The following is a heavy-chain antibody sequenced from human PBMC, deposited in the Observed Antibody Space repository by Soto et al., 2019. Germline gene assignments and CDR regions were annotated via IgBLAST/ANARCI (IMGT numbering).Heavy chain of an antibody. CDR3: ARDGGAVLRFLEWLPETYYYYGMDV. Sequence: SCKASGYTFSSYAMHWVRQAPGKGLEWVAVISYDGSNKYYADSVKGRFTISRDNSKNTLYLQMNSLRAEDTAVYYCARDGGAVLRFLEWLPETYYYYGMDVWGQGTTVTVSS. V-gene: IGHV3-30-3*01. D-gene: IGHD3-3*01. CDR2: ISYDGSNK. J-gene: IGHJ6*02. CDR1: GYTFSSYA.